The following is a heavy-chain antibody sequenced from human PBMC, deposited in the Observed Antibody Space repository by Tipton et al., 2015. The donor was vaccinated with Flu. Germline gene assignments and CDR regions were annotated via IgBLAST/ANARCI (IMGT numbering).Heavy chain of an antibody. CDR2: ISGYNGDT. V-gene: IGHV1-18*01. CDR1: GYTFTNFG. CDR3: ARDRGSYNIHLEYHYYSGMDV. J-gene: IGHJ6*02. Sequence: QLVQSGAEVKKPGASVKVSCKASGYTFTNFGITWVRQAPGQGLEWMGWISGYNGDTNYAEKLQGRVTMTTDASTHTAYMELRSLKSDDTAMYYCARDRGSYNIHLEYHYYSGMDVWGQGTTVTVSS. D-gene: IGHD1-26*01.